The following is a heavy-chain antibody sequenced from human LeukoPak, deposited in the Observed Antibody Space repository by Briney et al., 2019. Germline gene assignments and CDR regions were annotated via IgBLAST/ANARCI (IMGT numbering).Heavy chain of an antibody. D-gene: IGHD2-15*01. CDR2: ISGSAAST. V-gene: IGHV3-23*01. CDR3: ARGLRRYCSGGSCSGYDY. Sequence: PGGSLRLSCAASGFTFSSYAMSWVRQAPGKGLEWVSVISGSAASTSYADSVKGRFTISRDNSRNTLYLQMNSLRAEDTAVYYCARGLRRYCSGGSCSGYDYWGQGTLVTVSS. CDR1: GFTFSSYA. J-gene: IGHJ4*02.